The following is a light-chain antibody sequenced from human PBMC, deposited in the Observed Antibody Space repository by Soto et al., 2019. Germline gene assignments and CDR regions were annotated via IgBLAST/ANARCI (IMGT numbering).Light chain of an antibody. CDR1: QTISRNY. V-gene: IGKV3-20*01. CDR3: QQYAGSVPCT. CDR2: GAS. J-gene: IGKJ1*01. Sequence: ELVLTQSPGTLSLSPGERATVSCRASQTISRNYLVWYQKKPGQAPRLLIYGASTRATGIPDRFTGSGSGTDFTLTITRLEPEDFSVYYCQQYAGSVPCTLGHGTKVNIK.